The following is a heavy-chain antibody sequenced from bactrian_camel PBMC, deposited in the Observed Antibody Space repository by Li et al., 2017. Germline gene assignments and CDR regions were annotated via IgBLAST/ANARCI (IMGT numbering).Heavy chain of an antibody. Sequence: EVQLVESGGGSVQAGGSLRLSCAASGFTDSRKFVGWFRQAPGKEREGVAAIAPGGDTTDYADSVKGRFNVSHDNAKNILYLQMDSLKPEDTATYYCAARTGHRLSCHLGADFGYWGQGTQVTVS. D-gene: IGHD3*01. CDR2: IAPGGDTT. CDR3: AARTGHRLSCHLGADFGY. V-gene: IGHV3S31*01. CDR1: GFTDSRKF. J-gene: IGHJ6*01.